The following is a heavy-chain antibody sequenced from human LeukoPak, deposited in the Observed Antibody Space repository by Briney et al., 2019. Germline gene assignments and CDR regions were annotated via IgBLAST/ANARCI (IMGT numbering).Heavy chain of an antibody. D-gene: IGHD6-19*01. J-gene: IGHJ4*02. CDR3: ARGWGRIAVAGGPGY. CDR1: GFIFSNYG. CDR2: IWYDGRTK. V-gene: IGHV3-33*01. Sequence: GGSLRLSCEVSGFIFSNYGMHWVRQAPGKGLEWVALIWYDGRTKFHADSVRGRFTISRDNSANTLYLQMSSLRVEDTAVYYCARGWGRIAVAGGPGYWGQGALVTVPS.